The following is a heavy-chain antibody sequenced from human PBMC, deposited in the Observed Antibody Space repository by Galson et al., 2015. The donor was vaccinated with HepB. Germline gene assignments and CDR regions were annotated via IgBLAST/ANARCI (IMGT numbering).Heavy chain of an antibody. Sequence: SLRLSCAASGFTFSSYSMNWVRQAPGKGLEWVSYISSSSSTIYYADSVKGRFTISRDNAKNSLYLQMNSLRAEDTAVYYCASMLGYSCPDSWGQGTLVTVSS. V-gene: IGHV3-48*04. J-gene: IGHJ4*02. CDR2: ISSSSSTI. D-gene: IGHD2-2*01. CDR1: GFTFSSYS. CDR3: ASMLGYSCPDS.